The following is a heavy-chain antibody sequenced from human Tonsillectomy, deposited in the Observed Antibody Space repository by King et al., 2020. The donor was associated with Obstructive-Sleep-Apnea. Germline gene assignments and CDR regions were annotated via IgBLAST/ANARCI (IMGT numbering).Heavy chain of an antibody. CDR1: GFTFSSFS. V-gene: IGHV3-21*01. CDR2: ISSSSSYI. D-gene: IGHD2-2*01. Sequence: VQLVESGGGLVKPGGSLRLSCAASGFTFSSFSMNWVRQAPGKGLEWVSSISSSSSYIYYADSVKGRFTISRDNAKNSLYLQMNSLRAEDTAVYYCASPRSPHYCSNTSCPLGIYYGMDVWGQGTTVTVSS. J-gene: IGHJ6*02. CDR3: ASPRSPHYCSNTSCPLGIYYGMDV.